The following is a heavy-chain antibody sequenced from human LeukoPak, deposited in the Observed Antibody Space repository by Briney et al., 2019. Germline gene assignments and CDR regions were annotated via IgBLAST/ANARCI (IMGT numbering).Heavy chain of an antibody. CDR3: ATSYSSSWPEIDY. CDR1: GFTFSIYY. CDR2: IYSGGTT. Sequence: GGSLRLSCAASGFTFSIYYMSWVRQAPGKGLEWVSVIYSGGTTYYADSVKGRFTISRDNSKNTLYLQMNSLRAEDTAVYYCATSYSSSWPEIDYWGQGTLVTVSS. V-gene: IGHV3-66*01. J-gene: IGHJ4*02. D-gene: IGHD6-13*01.